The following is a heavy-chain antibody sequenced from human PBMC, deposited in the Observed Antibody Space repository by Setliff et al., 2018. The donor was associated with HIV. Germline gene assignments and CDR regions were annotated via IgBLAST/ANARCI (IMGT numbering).Heavy chain of an antibody. CDR3: ARETEVKGYYDSSGSWGLGY. D-gene: IGHD3-22*01. V-gene: IGHV1-69*13. J-gene: IGHJ4*02. CDR2: IIPIFGAA. Sequence: EASVKVSCKASGGTFSNYAISWVRQAPGQGLEWMGGIIPIFGAAKYAQKFQGRVTITADESTSIAYMELSSLRSEDTAVYYCARETEVKGYYDSSGSWGLGYWGQGTLVTVSS. CDR1: GGTFSNYA.